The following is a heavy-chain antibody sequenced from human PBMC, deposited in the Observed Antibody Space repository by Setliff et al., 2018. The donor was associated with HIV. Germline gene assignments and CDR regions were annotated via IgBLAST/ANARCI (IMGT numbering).Heavy chain of an antibody. Sequence: GGSLRLSCAASGFTFSSYSMNWVRQAPGKGLEWVSYISSSSSYTHYADSVKGRFTISRDNVKNSLYLQMNSLRAEDTAVYYCARGWFDSWGQGTLVTVPQ. CDR3: ARGWFDS. J-gene: IGHJ5*01. CDR2: ISSSSSYT. V-gene: IGHV3-21*01. CDR1: GFTFSSYS.